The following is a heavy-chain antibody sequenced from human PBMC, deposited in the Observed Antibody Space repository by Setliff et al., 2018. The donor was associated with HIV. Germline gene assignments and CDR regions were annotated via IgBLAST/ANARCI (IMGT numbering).Heavy chain of an antibody. CDR2: VTYDEGKK. Sequence: PGGSLRLSCTPSGFTFSDYGFHWVRPAPGKGLEWVAFVTYDEGKKHYADSVKGRFTISSDNSKSVVYLQMNSLRAEDTAVYYCVQGGLSSGWGSFWGQGTLVTVSS. CDR3: VQGGLSSGWGSF. CDR1: GFTFSDYG. V-gene: IGHV3-30*02. J-gene: IGHJ4*02. D-gene: IGHD6-25*01.